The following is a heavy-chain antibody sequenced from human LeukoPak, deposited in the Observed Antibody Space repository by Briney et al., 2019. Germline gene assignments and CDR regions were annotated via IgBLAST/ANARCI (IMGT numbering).Heavy chain of an antibody. CDR1: GFTFSIYS. D-gene: IGHD4-17*01. CDR3: AKGYNYGDYVPHTDS. J-gene: IGHJ4*02. Sequence: GGSLRLSCAASGFTFSIYSMSWVRQAPGKGLEWVSYISSSSSTIYYADSVKGRFTISRDKAKNSLYLQMNSLRAEDTAVYYCAKGYNYGDYVPHTDSWGQGTLVSVSS. CDR2: ISSSSSTI. V-gene: IGHV3-48*01.